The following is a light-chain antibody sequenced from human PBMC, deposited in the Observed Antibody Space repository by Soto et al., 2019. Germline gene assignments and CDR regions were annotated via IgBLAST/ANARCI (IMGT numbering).Light chain of an antibody. CDR3: QQLNSYPIT. J-gene: IGKJ5*01. CDR2: VAS. V-gene: IGKV1-9*01. CDR1: QGISSH. Sequence: DIQLTQSPSFLSASVEDRVTITCRARQGISSHLAWYQQQPGKAPKLLIYVASTLQSGVTSRFSGSGSGTEFTLTISGLQPEDFASYYCQQLNSYPITFGHGTRLEIK.